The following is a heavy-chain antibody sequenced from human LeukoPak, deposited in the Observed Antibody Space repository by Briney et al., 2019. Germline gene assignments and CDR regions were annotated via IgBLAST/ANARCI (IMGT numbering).Heavy chain of an antibody. CDR3: ARDHRDGYEFDY. CDR2: ISSSSSFI. J-gene: IGHJ4*02. Sequence: GGSLRLSCAASGFTFSSYSINWVRQAPGKGLEWVSSISSSSSFISYADSVKGRFTISRDNAKNSLYLQMNSLRAEDTAVYYCARDHRDGYEFDYWGQGTLVTVSS. V-gene: IGHV3-21*01. CDR1: GFTFSSYS. D-gene: IGHD5-24*01.